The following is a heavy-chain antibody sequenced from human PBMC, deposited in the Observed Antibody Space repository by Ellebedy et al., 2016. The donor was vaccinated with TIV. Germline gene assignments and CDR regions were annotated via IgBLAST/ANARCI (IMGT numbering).Heavy chain of an antibody. CDR2: INSDGSST. J-gene: IGHJ4*02. CDR3: ARGAYYYGSGSSCDY. D-gene: IGHD3-10*01. CDR1: GFTFSSYW. V-gene: IGHV3-74*01. Sequence: PGGSLRLSCVASGFTFSSYWMHWVRQAQGKGLVWVSRINSDGSSTSYADSVKGRFTISRDNAKNTLYLQMNSLRAEDTAVYYCARGAYYYGSGSSCDYWGQGTLVTVSS.